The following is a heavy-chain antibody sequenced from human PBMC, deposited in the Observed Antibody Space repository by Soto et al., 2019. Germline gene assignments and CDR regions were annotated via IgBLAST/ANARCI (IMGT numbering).Heavy chain of an antibody. J-gene: IGHJ6*03. CDR1: GYTFTSYG. D-gene: IGHD3-3*01. V-gene: IGHV1-18*01. CDR2: ISAYNGNT. CDR3: ARGDITIFGVVIIYSGYMDV. Sequence: GASVKVSCKASGYTFTSYGISWVRQAPGQGLEWMGWISAYNGNTNYAQKFQGRVTMTRDTSTSTVYMELSSLRSEDTAVYYCARGDITIFGVVIIYSGYMDVWGKGTTVTVSS.